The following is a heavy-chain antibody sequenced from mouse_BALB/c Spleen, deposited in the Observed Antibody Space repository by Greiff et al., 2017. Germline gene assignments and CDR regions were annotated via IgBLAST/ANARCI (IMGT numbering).Heavy chain of an antibody. CDR1: GYTFTSYW. D-gene: IGHD3-2*01. CDR2: IYPGNSDT. V-gene: IGHV1-5*01. Sequence: EVQLQQSGTVLARPGASVKMSCKASGYTFTSYWMHWVKQRPGQGLEWIGAIYPGNSDTSYNQKFKGKANLTAVTSTSTAYMELSSLTDEDSAVYYCTKGVTARATGDWGKGTTLTDSA. J-gene: IGHJ2*01. CDR3: TKGVTARATGD.